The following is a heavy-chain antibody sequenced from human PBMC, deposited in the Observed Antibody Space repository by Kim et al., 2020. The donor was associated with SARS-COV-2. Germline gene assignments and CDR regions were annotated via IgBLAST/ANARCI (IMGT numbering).Heavy chain of an antibody. CDR2: GST. CDR3: ARLRDWFDP. J-gene: IGHJ5*02. V-gene: IGHV4-39*01. Sequence: GSTPYNPSLKSRVTISVDTSKNQFSLKLSSVTAADTAVYYCARLRDWFDPWGQGTLVTVSS.